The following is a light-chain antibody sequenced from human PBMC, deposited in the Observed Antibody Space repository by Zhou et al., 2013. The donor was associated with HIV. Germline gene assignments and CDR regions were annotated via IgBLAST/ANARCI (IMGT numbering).Light chain of an antibody. J-gene: IGKJ5*01. V-gene: IGKV1-39*01. CDR1: QSISSY. CDR2: AAS. Sequence: DIQMTQSPSSLSASVGDRVTITCRASQSISSYLNWYQQKPGKAPKLLIYAASSLQSGVPSRFSGSGSGTDFTLTISSLQPEDFATYYCQQTYSNLGTFGRGTRLEIK. CDR3: QQTYSNLGT.